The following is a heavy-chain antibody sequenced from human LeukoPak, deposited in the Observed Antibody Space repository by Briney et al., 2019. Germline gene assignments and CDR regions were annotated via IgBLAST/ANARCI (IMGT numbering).Heavy chain of an antibody. CDR3: VRGLTTVATWLYL. Sequence: ASVKVSCQASGYTFTGYLMHWVRQAPGQGLEWMGWISPNSGDTKYAQKFQGRVTMTRDTSISTAYMEVSRLRSDDTAVYYCVRGLTTVATWLYLWGRGTLVTVSS. CDR1: GYTFTGYL. CDR2: ISPNSGDT. D-gene: IGHD4-17*01. V-gene: IGHV1-2*02. J-gene: IGHJ2*01.